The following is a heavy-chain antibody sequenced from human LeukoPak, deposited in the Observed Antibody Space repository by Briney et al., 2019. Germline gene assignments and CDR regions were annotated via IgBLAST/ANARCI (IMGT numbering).Heavy chain of an antibody. CDR1: GGSISSYY. CDR2: IYYSGST. Sequence: PSETLSLTCTVSGGSISSYYWSWIRQPPGKGLEWIGYIYYSGSTNYNPSLKSRVTVSVDTSKNQFSLKLSSVTAADTAVYYCARSSSGRYYGMDVWGQGTTVTVSS. CDR3: ARSSSGRYYGMDV. J-gene: IGHJ6*02. V-gene: IGHV4-59*01. D-gene: IGHD6-19*01.